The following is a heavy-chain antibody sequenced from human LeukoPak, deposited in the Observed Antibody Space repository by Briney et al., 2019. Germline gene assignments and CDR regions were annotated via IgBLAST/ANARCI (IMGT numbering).Heavy chain of an antibody. CDR3: ARQRSGYSYGYGELDY. CDR1: GGSISGGNYH. D-gene: IGHD5-18*01. J-gene: IGHJ4*02. CDR2: IYFSGTT. V-gene: IGHV4-39*01. Sequence: PSETLSLTCTVSGGSISGGNYHWGWIRQPPGKGLEWIGSIYFSGTTYYNPSLRSRVTISVDTSKNQFSLKLSSVTAAETAVYYCARQRSGYSYGYGELDYWGQGTLVTVSS.